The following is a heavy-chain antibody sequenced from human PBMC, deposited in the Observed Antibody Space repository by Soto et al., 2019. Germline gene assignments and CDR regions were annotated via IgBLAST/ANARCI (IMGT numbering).Heavy chain of an antibody. D-gene: IGHD6-19*01. J-gene: IGHJ6*02. CDR2: ISGSGGST. CDR1: VFTFSSYA. Sequence: WWSLRLSCSASVFTFSSYAMSWVRQAPGKGLEWVSAISGSGGSTYYADSVKGRFTISRDNSKNTLYLQMNSLRAEDTAVYYCAKSIAVAGNRNYYYGMDVWGQGTTVTVSS. V-gene: IGHV3-23*01. CDR3: AKSIAVAGNRNYYYGMDV.